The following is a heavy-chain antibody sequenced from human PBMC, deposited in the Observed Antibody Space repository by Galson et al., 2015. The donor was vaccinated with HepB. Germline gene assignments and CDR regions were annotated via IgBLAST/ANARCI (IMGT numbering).Heavy chain of an antibody. CDR1: GFTFSTYT. Sequence: LSCAGSGFTFSTYTMNWVRQAPGKGLEWVSSISSISSYMYYANSVQGRFTISRDNAKSSLYLQMYSLRAEDTAVYYCAKTAPEGYFDNWGQGILVTVSS. CDR3: AKTAPEGYFDN. CDR2: ISSISSYM. D-gene: IGHD6-13*01. V-gene: IGHV3-21*01. J-gene: IGHJ4*02.